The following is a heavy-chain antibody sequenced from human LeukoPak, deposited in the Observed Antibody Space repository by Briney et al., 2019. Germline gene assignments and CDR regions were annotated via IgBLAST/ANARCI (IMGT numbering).Heavy chain of an antibody. Sequence: SGTLSLTCSVSGGSISSGSHYWSWIRQPAGKGLEWIGRIYTSGSTNYNPSLKSRVTISVDTSKNQFSLKLSSVTAADTALYYCARVLVLPHAFDIWGQGTMVTVSS. CDR1: GGSISSGSHY. D-gene: IGHD2-15*01. CDR2: IYTSGST. CDR3: ARVLVLPHAFDI. J-gene: IGHJ3*02. V-gene: IGHV4-61*02.